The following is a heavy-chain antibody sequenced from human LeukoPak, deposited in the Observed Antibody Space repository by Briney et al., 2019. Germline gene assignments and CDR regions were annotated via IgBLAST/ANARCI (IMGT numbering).Heavy chain of an antibody. Sequence: GGSLRLCCAASGFTFSSDWMNWVRQAPGKGLEWVSYISSSGSTIYYADSVEGRFTISRDNAKNSLYLQMNSLRAEDTAVYYCAELGITMIGGVWGKGTTVTISS. CDR1: GFTFSSDW. J-gene: IGHJ6*04. D-gene: IGHD3-10*02. CDR3: AELGITMIGGV. CDR2: ISSSGSTI. V-gene: IGHV3-48*04.